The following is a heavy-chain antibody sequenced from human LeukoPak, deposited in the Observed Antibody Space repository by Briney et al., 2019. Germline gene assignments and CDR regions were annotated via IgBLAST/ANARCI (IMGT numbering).Heavy chain of an antibody. J-gene: IGHJ6*03. CDR1: GFTFSSYA. D-gene: IGHD2-15*01. V-gene: IGHV3-23*01. CDR2: ITGSGGRT. CDR3: ARVLRYCSGGNCYSGGLGYMDV. Sequence: SGGSLRLSCAASGFTFSSYAMSWVRQAPGKGLEWVSAITGSGGRTYYADSVKGRFTISRDNAKNSLFLQMNSLRAEDTAVYYCARVLRYCSGGNCYSGGLGYMDVWGKGTTVTISS.